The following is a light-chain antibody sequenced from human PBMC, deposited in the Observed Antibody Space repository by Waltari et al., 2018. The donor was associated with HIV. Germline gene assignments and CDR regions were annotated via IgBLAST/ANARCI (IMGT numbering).Light chain of an antibody. V-gene: IGKV1-5*03. CDR3: QQYYNFPVT. J-gene: IGKJ2*01. Sequence: IQMTQSPSTLSASIGDRVSFTCRASPNIGNWLAWYQQKPGKAPNLLISKASNLESGVPANFSGSGSGTHFTLTISGLRPDDFASYYCQQYYNFPVTFGQGTKL. CDR1: PNIGNW. CDR2: KAS.